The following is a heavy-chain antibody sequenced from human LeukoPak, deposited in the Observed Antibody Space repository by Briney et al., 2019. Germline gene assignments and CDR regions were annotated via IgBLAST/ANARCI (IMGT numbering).Heavy chain of an antibody. CDR1: GYTFTGYY. CDR2: INPNSGGT. V-gene: IGHV1-2*02. J-gene: IGHJ4*02. D-gene: IGHD5-18*01. Sequence: GASVKVSCKASGYTFTGYYMHWVRPAPGQGLEWMGWINPNSGGTNYAQKFRGRVTMTSDTSISTAYMELSRLRSDDPAVYYCARDKVGGYSYGYNDYWGQGTLVTVSS. CDR3: ARDKVGGYSYGYNDY.